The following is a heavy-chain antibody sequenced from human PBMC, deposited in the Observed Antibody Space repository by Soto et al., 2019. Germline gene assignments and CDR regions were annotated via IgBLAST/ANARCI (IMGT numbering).Heavy chain of an antibody. CDR3: AREKATVTSNYYYYGMDV. D-gene: IGHD4-4*01. CDR1: GFTFSSYS. V-gene: IGHV3-21*01. CDR2: ISSSSSYI. J-gene: IGHJ6*02. Sequence: EVQLVESGGGLVKPGGSLRLSCAASGFTFSSYSMNWVRQAPGKGLEWVSSISSSSSYIYYADSVKGRFTISRDNAKNSLYLQMNSLRAEDTSVYYCAREKATVTSNYYYYGMDVWGQGTTVTVSS.